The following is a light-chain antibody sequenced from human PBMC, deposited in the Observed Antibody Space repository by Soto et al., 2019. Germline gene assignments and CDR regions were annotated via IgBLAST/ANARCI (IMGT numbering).Light chain of an antibody. J-gene: IGLJ2*01. CDR2: EVS. CDR3: SSYAGSNNFVV. Sequence: HSALTQPPSASGSPGQSVTISCTGTSSDVGGYDYVSWYQQHPGKAPKVMIYEVSKRPSGVPDRFSGSKSGNTASLTVSGLQAEDEADYYCSSYAGSNNFVVFGGGTKLTVL. CDR1: SSDVGGYDY. V-gene: IGLV2-8*01.